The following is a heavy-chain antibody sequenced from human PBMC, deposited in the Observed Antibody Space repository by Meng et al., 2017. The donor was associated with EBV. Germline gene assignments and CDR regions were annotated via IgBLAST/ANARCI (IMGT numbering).Heavy chain of an antibody. Sequence: GAEVQKPGASEKVCCTTSGGPFRMDAVSWVRRAPGQGLEWMGGLIPMSDAPHYAQKFQGKVTMTADESTNTHYMDLSGLRFEDTAVYYCASESGRGFTPDYWGQGTLVTVSS. J-gene: IGHJ4*02. CDR3: ASESGRGFTPDY. CDR1: GGPFRMDA. CDR2: LIPMSDAP. V-gene: IGHV1-69*01. D-gene: IGHD3-10*01.